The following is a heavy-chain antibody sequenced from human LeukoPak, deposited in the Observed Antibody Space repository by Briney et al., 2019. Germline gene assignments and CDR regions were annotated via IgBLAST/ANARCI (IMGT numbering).Heavy chain of an antibody. V-gene: IGHV1-2*06. D-gene: IGHD6-13*01. CDR1: GYTFTGYY. CDR2: INPNSGGT. Sequence: GASVKVSCKASGYTFTGYYMHWVRQAPGQGLEWMGRINPNSGGTNYAQKFQGRVTITRDTSISTAYMELSRLRSDDTAVYYCARVGRGIAAAGFLVGFDYWGQGTLVTVSS. CDR3: ARVGRGIAAAGFLVGFDY. J-gene: IGHJ4*02.